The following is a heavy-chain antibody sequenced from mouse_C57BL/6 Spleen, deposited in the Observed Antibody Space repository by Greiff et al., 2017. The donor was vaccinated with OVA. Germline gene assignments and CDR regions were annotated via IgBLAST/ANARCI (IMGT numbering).Heavy chain of an antibody. J-gene: IGHJ1*03. CDR2: IDPSDSYT. CDR3: ARRGNYEYFDV. CDR1: GYTFTSYW. D-gene: IGHD2-1*01. Sequence: QVQLKQPGAELVMPGASVKLSCKASGYTFTSYWMHWVKQRPGQGLEWIGEIDPSDSYTNYNQKFKGKSTLTVDKSSSTAYMQLSSLTSEDSAVYYCARRGNYEYFDVWGTGTTVTVSS. V-gene: IGHV1-69*01.